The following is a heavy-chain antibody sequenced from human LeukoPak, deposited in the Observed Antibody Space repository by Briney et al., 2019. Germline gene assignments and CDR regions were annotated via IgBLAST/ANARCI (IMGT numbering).Heavy chain of an antibody. CDR1: GFSLSTSGVG. J-gene: IGHJ3*02. D-gene: IGHD3-3*01. CDR2: IYWNDDK. Sequence: SGPTLVNHTQTLTLTCTFPGFSLSTSGVGVGWIRQPPGKALEWLALIYWNDDKRYSPSLKSRLTITKDTSKNQVVLTMTNMDPVDTATYYCAHMPLRFLEWYDAFDIWGQGTMVTVSS. CDR3: AHMPLRFLEWYDAFDI. V-gene: IGHV2-5*01.